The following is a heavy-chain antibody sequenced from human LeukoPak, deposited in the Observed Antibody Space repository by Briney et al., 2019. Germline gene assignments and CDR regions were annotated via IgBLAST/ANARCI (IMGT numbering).Heavy chain of an antibody. J-gene: IGHJ5*02. CDR3: ARGQTVGATALDT. CDR1: GGSLNNYY. D-gene: IGHD1-26*01. CDR2: MYTTGSS. V-gene: IGHV4-4*07. Sequence: SETLSLTCTVSGGSLNNYYWSWIRQPAGKGLEFIGRMYTTGSSTYNPSLESRVTLSLDTSKNQFSLKLTSVTAADTAVYYCARGQTVGATALDTWGPGTLVTVSS.